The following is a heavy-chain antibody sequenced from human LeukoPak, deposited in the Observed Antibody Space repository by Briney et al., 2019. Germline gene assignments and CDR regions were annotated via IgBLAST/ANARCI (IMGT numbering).Heavy chain of an antibody. D-gene: IGHD3-22*01. CDR3: ARASGYDSSGYWKDY. J-gene: IGHJ4*02. CDR1: GYTFTGYY. Sequence: ASVKVSCKTSGYTFTGYYLHWVRQAPGQGLEWMGWINPHNTGTNFAQKFQGRVTMTRDTSISTAYMELSSLRSDDTAVYYCARASGYDSSGYWKDYWGQGTLVTVSS. V-gene: IGHV1-2*02. CDR2: INPHNTGT.